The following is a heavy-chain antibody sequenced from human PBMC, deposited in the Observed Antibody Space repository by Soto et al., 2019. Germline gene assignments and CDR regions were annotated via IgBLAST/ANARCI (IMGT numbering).Heavy chain of an antibody. Sequence: ASVKVSCKASGYTFITYGISWVRQAPGQGLEWMGWISAYNGNTNYAQRLQGRVTMTTDTSTSTAYMELRSLRSDDTAVYYCARAPPPAGDAFDIWGQGTMVTVS. D-gene: IGHD2-2*01. CDR3: ARAPPPAGDAFDI. J-gene: IGHJ3*02. V-gene: IGHV1-18*01. CDR2: ISAYNGNT. CDR1: GYTFITYG.